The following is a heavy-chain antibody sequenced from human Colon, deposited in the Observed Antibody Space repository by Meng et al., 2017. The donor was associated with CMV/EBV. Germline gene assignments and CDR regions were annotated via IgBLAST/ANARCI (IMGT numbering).Heavy chain of an antibody. J-gene: IGHJ4*02. CDR1: GGPVISNSYY. Sequence: GSLRLSCTVSGGPVISNSYYWTWFRPPPGKPLEWIGYIYFVGTTKYNPSLSSRATISVDRSKNQFSLELSSVTPADTAVYVCAREYPPGVVGRIDSWSQGTLVTVSS. V-gene: IGHV4-61*01. D-gene: IGHD2-8*01. CDR3: AREYPPGVVGRIDS. CDR2: IYFVGTT.